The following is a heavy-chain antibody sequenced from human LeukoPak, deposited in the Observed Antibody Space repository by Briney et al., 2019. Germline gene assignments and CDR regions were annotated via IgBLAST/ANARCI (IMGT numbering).Heavy chain of an antibody. CDR2: ISYDGSNK. J-gene: IGHJ4*02. Sequence: GGSLRLSCASSGFTFSSYGMHWVRQAPGKGLEWVAVISYDGSNKHYADSVKGRFTISRDNSKNTLYLQMNSLRADDTAVYYCAKGLRYSDNWGQGTLVTVSS. CDR1: GFTFSSYG. D-gene: IGHD3-9*01. V-gene: IGHV3-30*18. CDR3: AKGLRYSDN.